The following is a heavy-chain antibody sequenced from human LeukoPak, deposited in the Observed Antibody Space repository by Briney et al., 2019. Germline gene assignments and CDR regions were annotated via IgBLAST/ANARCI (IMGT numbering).Heavy chain of an antibody. Sequence: SVKVSCKASGGTFSSYAISWVRQAPGQGLEWMGGIIPIFGTANYAQKFQGRVTMTEDTSTDTAYMELSSLRSEDTAVYYCATRLDGIDYWGQGTLVTVSS. CDR1: GGTFSSYA. CDR2: IIPIFGTA. V-gene: IGHV1-69*06. D-gene: IGHD1/OR15-1a*01. J-gene: IGHJ4*02. CDR3: ATRLDGIDY.